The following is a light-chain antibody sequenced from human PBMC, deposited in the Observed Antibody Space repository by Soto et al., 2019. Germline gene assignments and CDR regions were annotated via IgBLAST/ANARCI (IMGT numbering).Light chain of an antibody. CDR2: AAS. Sequence: EIVMTQSPATLSLSPGERSTLSCRASQSVRSNLAWYHQRPGQAPRLLIYAASARATGIPARFSGSGSGTEFTLTISGLQSEDFGLYYCQQYNNWQTFGQGTKVDIK. CDR1: QSVRSN. CDR3: QQYNNWQT. J-gene: IGKJ1*01. V-gene: IGKV3-15*01.